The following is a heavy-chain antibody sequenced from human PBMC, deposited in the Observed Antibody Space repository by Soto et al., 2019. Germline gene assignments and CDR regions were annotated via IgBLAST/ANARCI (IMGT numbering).Heavy chain of an antibody. D-gene: IGHD2-8*01. CDR2: IKSIADGGTT. V-gene: IGHV3-15*01. Sequence: LRLSCATSGFTFSNAWMAWVRQAPGKGLEWVGRIKSIADGGTTNYAAPVKGRFSISRHDSENTLYLQMNSLRVEDTGIYYCHTPHGRNAFDIWGPGTVVTVSS. J-gene: IGHJ3*02. CDR3: HTPHGRNAFDI. CDR1: GFTFSNAW.